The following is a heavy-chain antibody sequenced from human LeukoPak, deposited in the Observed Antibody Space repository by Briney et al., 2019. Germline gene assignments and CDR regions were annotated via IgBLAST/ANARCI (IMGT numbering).Heavy chain of an antibody. V-gene: IGHV3-7*01. J-gene: IGHJ3*02. CDR2: IKQEGSEK. D-gene: IGHD1-1*01. CDR3: ARVRTPFAFDI. CDR1: GFTFSSYW. Sequence: GGSLRLSCAASGFTFSSYWMSWVRQAPGKGLEGVANIKQEGSEKYYVDSVKGRFTISRDNATNSLYLQMNSLRSEDTAVYYCARVRTPFAFDIWGQGTMVTVSS.